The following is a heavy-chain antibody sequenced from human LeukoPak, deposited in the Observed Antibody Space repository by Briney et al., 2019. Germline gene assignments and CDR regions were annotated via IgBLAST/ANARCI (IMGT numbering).Heavy chain of an antibody. V-gene: IGHV3-23*01. J-gene: IGHJ4*02. Sequence: GGSLRLSCAASGFTFSRSAMSWVRQAPGKGLEWVSSVTGSGASTYYADSVKGHFTISRDNSKNTLYLQMNSLRAEDTDLYYCARGPGYGSSWYFDYWGQGTLVTVSS. CDR3: ARGPGYGSSWYFDY. D-gene: IGHD6-13*01. CDR2: VTGSGAST. CDR1: GFTFSRSA.